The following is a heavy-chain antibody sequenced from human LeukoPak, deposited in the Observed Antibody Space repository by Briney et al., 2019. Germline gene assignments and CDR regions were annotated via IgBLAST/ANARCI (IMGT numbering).Heavy chain of an antibody. V-gene: IGHV3-69-1*02. CDR3: SRDGPGYSFDY. Sequence: GGSLRLSCAASGFTFSSYAMTWVRQAPGKGLEWVSTISDSHSTYYADSVKGRFTISRDNARNSLDLQMNSLRAEDTAVYYCSRDGPGYSFDYWGQGTLVTVSS. CDR1: GFTFSSYA. D-gene: IGHD5-18*01. J-gene: IGHJ4*02. CDR2: ISDSHST.